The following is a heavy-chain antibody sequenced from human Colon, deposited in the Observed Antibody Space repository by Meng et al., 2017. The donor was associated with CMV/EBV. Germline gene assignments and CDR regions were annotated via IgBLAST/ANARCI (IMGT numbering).Heavy chain of an antibody. D-gene: IGHD6-13*01. CDR1: DGSMSSTC. CDR3: ALRGLAAGTLQQ. V-gene: IGHV4-59*03. J-gene: IGHJ1*01. CDR2: VCYNGIT. Sequence: VQRQESGPGLVKPSEPLSLTCADSDGSMSSTCWSWIRQPPGKGLEWIGYVCYNGITDYNPSLKSRITISGDTSKNQFSLQVTSVTAADTAMYYCALRGLAAGTLQQWGQGTLVTVSS.